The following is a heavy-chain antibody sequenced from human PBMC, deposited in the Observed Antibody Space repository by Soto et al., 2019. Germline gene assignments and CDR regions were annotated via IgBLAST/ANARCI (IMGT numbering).Heavy chain of an antibody. CDR2: ISSSSSTI. Sequence: GGSLRLSCVASSGFTFTYYSMSWVRQAPGKGLEWVSYISSSSSTIYYADSVKGRFTISRDNAKNSLYLQMNSLRAEDTAVYYCARDAHDSSGYSEYFQHWGQGTLVTVS. CDR3: ARDAHDSSGYSEYFQH. D-gene: IGHD3-22*01. J-gene: IGHJ1*01. CDR1: GFTFTYYS. V-gene: IGHV3-48*01.